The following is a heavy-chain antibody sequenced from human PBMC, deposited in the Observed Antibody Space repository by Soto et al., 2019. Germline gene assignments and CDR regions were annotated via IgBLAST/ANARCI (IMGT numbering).Heavy chain of an antibody. CDR3: ASRRSGGIHFAS. V-gene: IGHV3-7*03. CDR2: INQDGSGQ. J-gene: IGHJ4*02. D-gene: IGHD3-16*01. Sequence: GGSLRLSCAASGFTFSSYWMSWVRQAPGKGLEWVANINQDGSGQYYMDSVKGRFVVSRDNAKNSLFLQMNSLTDEDTAIYFCASRRSGGIHFASWGQGALVTVSS. CDR1: GFTFSSYW.